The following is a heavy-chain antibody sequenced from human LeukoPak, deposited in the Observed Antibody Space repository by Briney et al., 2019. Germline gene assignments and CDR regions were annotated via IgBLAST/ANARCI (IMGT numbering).Heavy chain of an antibody. V-gene: IGHV4-39*01. CDR3: AGSSGAYRSFDY. D-gene: IGHD1-26*01. Sequence: SETLSLTCTVSGGSISSSSYYWGWIRQPPGKGLEWIVSIYYSGSTYYNPSLKSRVTISVDTSKNQFSLKLSSVTAADTAVYYCAGSSGAYRSFDYWGQGTLVPVSS. CDR2: IYYSGST. J-gene: IGHJ4*02. CDR1: GGSISSSSYY.